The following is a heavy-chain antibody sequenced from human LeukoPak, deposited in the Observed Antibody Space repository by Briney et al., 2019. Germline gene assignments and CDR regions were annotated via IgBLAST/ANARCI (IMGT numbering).Heavy chain of an antibody. D-gene: IGHD1-1*01. V-gene: IGHV3-53*01. Sequence: GGSLRLSCAASGFTVGSSYMNWVRQAPGKGLEWVSLIYGGGNTYYADSVKGRFTISRDNSKDTLYLQMDSLRVEDTAVYYCAREEGRSPGSSSGHWGQGTLVAVSS. CDR2: IYGGGNT. CDR1: GFTVGSSY. CDR3: AREEGRSPGSSSGH. J-gene: IGHJ4*02.